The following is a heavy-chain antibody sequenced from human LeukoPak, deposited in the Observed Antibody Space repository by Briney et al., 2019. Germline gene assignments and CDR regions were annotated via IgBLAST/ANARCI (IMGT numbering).Heavy chain of an antibody. J-gene: IGHJ4*02. D-gene: IGHD2-2*01. CDR2: IYPGDSDT. Sequence: PGESLKISCKCSGNSFTSYWIGWVRQMPGKGLEWMGIIYPGDSDTRYSPSFQGQVTISADKSISTAYLQWSSLKASDTAMYYCARRGCSSTSCYVFDYWGQGTLVTVSS. CDR1: GNSFTSYW. CDR3: ARRGCSSTSCYVFDY. V-gene: IGHV5-51*01.